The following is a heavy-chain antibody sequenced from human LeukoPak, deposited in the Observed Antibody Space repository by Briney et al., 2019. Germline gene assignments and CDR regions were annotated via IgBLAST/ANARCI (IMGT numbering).Heavy chain of an antibody. Sequence: SGTLSLTCAVSGGSISSSNWWSWVRQPPGKGLEWIGEIHHSGSTNYNPSLKSRVTISVDKSKNRFSLKLSSVTAADTAVYYCARRIFGGYDVAAYYYYGMDVWGKGTTVTVSS. CDR3: ARRIFGGYDVAAYYYYGMDV. V-gene: IGHV4-4*02. CDR2: IHHSGST. CDR1: GGSISSSNW. J-gene: IGHJ6*04. D-gene: IGHD5-12*01.